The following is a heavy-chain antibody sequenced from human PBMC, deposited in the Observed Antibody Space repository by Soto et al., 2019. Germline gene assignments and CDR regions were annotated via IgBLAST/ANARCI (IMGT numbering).Heavy chain of an antibody. Sequence: ASVKVSCKASGGTFSSYAISWVRQAPGQGLEWMGGIIPIFGTANYAQKFQGRVTITADKSTSTAYMELSSLRSEDTAVYYCARDSGSYSGYYGMDVWGQGTTVTVSS. CDR3: ARDSGSYSGYYGMDV. D-gene: IGHD1-26*01. CDR1: GGTFSSYA. J-gene: IGHJ6*02. CDR2: IIPIFGTA. V-gene: IGHV1-69*06.